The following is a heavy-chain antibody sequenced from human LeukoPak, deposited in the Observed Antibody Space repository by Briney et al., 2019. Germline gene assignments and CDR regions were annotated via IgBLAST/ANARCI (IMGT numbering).Heavy chain of an antibody. CDR3: GRRALDAATPFDS. V-gene: IGHV3-48*01. Sequence: GGSLRLSCAASGFTFSSYSMNWVRQAPGKGLEWVSYISSSSSTIYYADSVKGRFTISRDNAKNSLYLQMNTLRAEETAVYYCGRRALDAATPFDSWGQGTLVTVSS. D-gene: IGHD2-15*01. J-gene: IGHJ5*01. CDR2: ISSSSSTI. CDR1: GFTFSSYS.